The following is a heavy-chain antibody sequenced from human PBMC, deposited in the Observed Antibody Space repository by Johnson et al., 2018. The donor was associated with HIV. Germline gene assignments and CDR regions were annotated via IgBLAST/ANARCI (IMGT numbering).Heavy chain of an antibody. Sequence: VQLVESGGGVVQPGRSLRIYCAVSDFNFYIYAMHWVRLAPGKGLQWVAVISYDGSIYFADSVKGRFTISRDNAKNSLYLQMNSLKIEDTGVYYCTTLRPLTVGGVIVMLDGFDICGQGALVTVSS. D-gene: IGHD3-16*02. CDR1: DFNFYIYA. V-gene: IGHV3-30*04. CDR3: TTLRPLTVGGVIVMLDGFDI. CDR2: ISYDGSI. J-gene: IGHJ3*02.